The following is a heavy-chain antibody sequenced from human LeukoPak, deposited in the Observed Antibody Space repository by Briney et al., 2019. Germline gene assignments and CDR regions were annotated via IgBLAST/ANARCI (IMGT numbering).Heavy chain of an antibody. V-gene: IGHV4-59*01. Sequence: SETLSLTCTVSGGSISSYYWSWIRQPPGKGLEWIGYIYYSGSTNYNPPLKSRVTISVDTSKNQFSLKLSSVTAADTAVYYCARGTPLAVAGTGYFQHWGQGTLGTVSS. J-gene: IGHJ1*01. CDR1: GGSISSYY. D-gene: IGHD6-19*01. CDR3: ARGTPLAVAGTGYFQH. CDR2: IYYSGST.